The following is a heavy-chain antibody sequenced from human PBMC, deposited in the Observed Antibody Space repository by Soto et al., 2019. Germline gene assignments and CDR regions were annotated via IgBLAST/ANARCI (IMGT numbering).Heavy chain of an antibody. Sequence: GGSLRLSCVGSGFTFSDYEMNWVRQAPGKGLEWVSYIDSSGSGIYYADSMKGRFTTFRDNAKNSLYLQMNSLRGEDTAVYYCAREELNCGGDCFVYWGQGTPVTVSS. CDR1: GFTFSDYE. V-gene: IGHV3-48*03. CDR2: IDSSGSGI. J-gene: IGHJ4*02. D-gene: IGHD2-21*01. CDR3: AREELNCGGDCFVY.